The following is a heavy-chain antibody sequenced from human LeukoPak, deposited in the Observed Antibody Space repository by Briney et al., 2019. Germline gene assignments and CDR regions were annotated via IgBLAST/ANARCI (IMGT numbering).Heavy chain of an antibody. CDR2: ISYDGSNK. D-gene: IGHD3-3*01. Sequence: GGSLRLSCAASGFTFSSYAMHWVRQAPGKGLEWVAVISYDGSNKYYADSVKGRFTISRDNSKYTLYLQMNSLRAEDTAVYYCARVGDDFWSSPTDYGMDVWGQGTTVTVSS. CDR3: ARVGDDFWSSPTDYGMDV. V-gene: IGHV3-30-3*01. CDR1: GFTFSSYA. J-gene: IGHJ6*02.